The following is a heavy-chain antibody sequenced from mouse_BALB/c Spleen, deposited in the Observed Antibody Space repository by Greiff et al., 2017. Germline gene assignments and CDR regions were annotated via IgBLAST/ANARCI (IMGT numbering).Heavy chain of an antibody. CDR2: ISSGSSTI. CDR1: GFTFSSFG. Sequence: DVQLQESGGGLVQPGGSRKLSCAASGFTFSSFGMHWVRQAPEKGLEWVAYISSGSSTIYYADTVKGRFTISRDNPKNTLFLKMTSLRSEVTAMYYCARYYGSSYYYAMDYWGQGTSVTVSS. J-gene: IGHJ4*01. CDR3: ARYYGSSYYYAMDY. V-gene: IGHV5-17*02. D-gene: IGHD1-1*01.